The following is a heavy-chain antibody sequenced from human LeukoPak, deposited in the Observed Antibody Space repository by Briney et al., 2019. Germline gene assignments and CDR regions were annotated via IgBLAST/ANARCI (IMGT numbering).Heavy chain of an antibody. CDR3: ATTIYGSGSYGMDY. CDR2: ISPSGSST. D-gene: IGHD3-10*01. J-gene: IGHJ4*02. CDR1: GYTFTSYY. Sequence: ASVKVSCKASGYTFTSYYMHWVRQAPGQGLEWLGIISPSGSSTSYAQKFQGRVTMTRNTSISTAYMELSSLRSEDTAVYYCATTIYGSGSYGMDYWGQGTLVTVSS. V-gene: IGHV1-46*01.